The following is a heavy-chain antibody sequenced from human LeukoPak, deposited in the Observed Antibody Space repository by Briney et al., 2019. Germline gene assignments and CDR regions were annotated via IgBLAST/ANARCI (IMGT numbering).Heavy chain of an antibody. V-gene: IGHV1-18*04. CDR3: ARDELAHFRLGRSVSAGY. Sequence: ASVKVSCKSSGYTFTSYGISWVRQAPGQGLEWMGFISAYNGNTNNAQKLHGRVTITTDTSTRTAYMELRSLRSDDTAVYYCARDELAHFRLGRSVSAGYWGQGTLVTVSS. D-gene: IGHD1-1*01. CDR1: GYTFTSYG. J-gene: IGHJ4*02. CDR2: ISAYNGNT.